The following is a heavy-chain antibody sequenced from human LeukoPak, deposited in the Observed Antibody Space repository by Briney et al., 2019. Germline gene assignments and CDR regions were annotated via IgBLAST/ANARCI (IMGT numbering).Heavy chain of an antibody. J-gene: IGHJ4*02. V-gene: IGHV3-23*01. Sequence: PGGSLRLSCAASGFTFSSYAMSWVRQAPGKGLESVSTVTMSGGSTYYADSVKGRFTISRDNSKNTLYLQMNILRAEDTAVYYCTKSKQWLPYYDYWGQGTLVTVSS. D-gene: IGHD6-19*01. CDR2: VTMSGGST. CDR3: TKSKQWLPYYDY. CDR1: GFTFSSYA.